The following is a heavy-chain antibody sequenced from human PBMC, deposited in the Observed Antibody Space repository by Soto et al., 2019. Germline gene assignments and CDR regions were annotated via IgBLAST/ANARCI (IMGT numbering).Heavy chain of an antibody. CDR2: FDPEDGET. J-gene: IGHJ6*02. V-gene: IGHV1-24*01. CDR3: ATKGGIAVAGMDV. D-gene: IGHD6-19*01. Sequence: ASVKVSCKASGGTFSSYAISWVRQAPGQGLEWMGGFDPEDGETIYAQKFQGRVTMTEDTSTDTAYMELSSLRSEDTAVYYCATKGGIAVAGMDVWGQGTTVTVS. CDR1: GGTFSSYA.